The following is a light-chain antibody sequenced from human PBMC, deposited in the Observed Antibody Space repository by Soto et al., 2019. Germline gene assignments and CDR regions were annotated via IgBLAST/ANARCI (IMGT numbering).Light chain of an antibody. CDR3: MQALQTPT. CDR2: LAS. CDR1: QSLLYSNGNNY. J-gene: IGKJ3*01. V-gene: IGKV2-28*01. Sequence: DIVMTQSPLSLPVTPGEPASISCRSSQSLLYSNGNNYLDWYLQKPGQSPRLLIYLASNRASGVPVRFSGSGSGTDFTLKISRVEAEDVGVYYCMQALQTPTFGPGTKVDIK.